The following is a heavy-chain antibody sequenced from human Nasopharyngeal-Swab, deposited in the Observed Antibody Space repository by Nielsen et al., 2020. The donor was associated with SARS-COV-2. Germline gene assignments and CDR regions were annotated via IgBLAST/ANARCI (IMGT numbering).Heavy chain of an antibody. Sequence: WVRQAPGQGLEWMGEIIPIFGTANYAQKFQGRVTITADESTSTAYMELSSLRSEDTAVYYCARGPTYYYGSGSRNWFDPWGQGTLVTVSS. J-gene: IGHJ5*02. V-gene: IGHV1-69*01. CDR3: ARGPTYYYGSGSRNWFDP. CDR2: IIPIFGTA. D-gene: IGHD3-10*01.